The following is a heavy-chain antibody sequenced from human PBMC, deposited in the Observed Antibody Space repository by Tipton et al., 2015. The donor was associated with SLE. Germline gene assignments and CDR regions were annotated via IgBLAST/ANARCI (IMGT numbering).Heavy chain of an antibody. CDR3: ARELRIVGAKDRFDP. J-gene: IGHJ5*02. V-gene: IGHV4-39*07. Sequence: TLSLTCTVSGGSISSSSYYWGWIRQPPGKGLEWIGSIYYSGSTYYNPSLKSRVTISVDTSKNQFSLKLSSVTAADTAVYYCARELRIVGAKDRFDPWGQGTLVTVSS. CDR2: IYYSGST. CDR1: GGSISSSSYY. D-gene: IGHD1-26*01.